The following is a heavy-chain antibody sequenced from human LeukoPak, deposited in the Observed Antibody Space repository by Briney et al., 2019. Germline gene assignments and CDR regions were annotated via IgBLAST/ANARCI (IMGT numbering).Heavy chain of an antibody. Sequence: SVKVSCKASGDTFTSNYIHWVRQAPGQGLEWMGGIIPIFGTANYAQKFQGRVTITADESTSTAYMELSSLRSEDTAVYYCARGYCSGGSCCSVYSYYYYMDVWGKGTTVTISS. CDR1: GDTFTSNY. V-gene: IGHV1-69*13. CDR3: ARGYCSGGSCCSVYSYYYYMDV. D-gene: IGHD2-15*01. J-gene: IGHJ6*03. CDR2: IIPIFGTA.